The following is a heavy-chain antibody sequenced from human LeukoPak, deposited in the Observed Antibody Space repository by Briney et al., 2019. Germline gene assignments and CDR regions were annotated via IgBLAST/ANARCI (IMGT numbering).Heavy chain of an antibody. CDR3: ARDWRSSSWYEGNQPDY. J-gene: IGHJ4*02. V-gene: IGHV3-48*03. D-gene: IGHD6-13*01. CDR2: ISSSGSTI. CDR1: GFTFSSYE. Sequence: GGSLRLSCAASGFTFSSYEMNWVCQAPGKGLEWVSYISSSGSTIYYADSVKGRFTISRDNAKNSLYLQMNSLRAEDTAVYYCARDWRSSSWYEGNQPDYWGQGTLVTVSS.